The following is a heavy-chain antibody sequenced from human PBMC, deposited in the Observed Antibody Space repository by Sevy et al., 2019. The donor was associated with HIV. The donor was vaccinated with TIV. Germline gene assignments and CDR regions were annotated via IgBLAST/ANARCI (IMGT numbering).Heavy chain of an antibody. V-gene: IGHV4-59*01. J-gene: IGHJ5*02. D-gene: IGHD5-12*01. CDR3: ARPPPVRSGDDSLNWFDP. CDR1: GGPICSYY. Sequence: SETLSLTCCVSGGPICSYYWSWIRQPPGKRLEWIGYIHYTGSANYNPSLNSRLTIAVDTSKNQFSLRLTSVTAADTAVYYCARPPPVRSGDDSLNWFDPWGQGILVTVSS. CDR2: IHYTGSA.